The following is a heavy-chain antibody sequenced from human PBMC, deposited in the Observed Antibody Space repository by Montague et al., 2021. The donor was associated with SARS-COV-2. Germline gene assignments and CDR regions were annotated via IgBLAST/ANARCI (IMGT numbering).Heavy chain of an antibody. D-gene: IGHD3-10*01. V-gene: IGHV4-4*09. Sequence: SETLSLTCSVSGGSIRRSYWTWIRQAPEKGLEWIGYIYHSGTTKYNPALQSRVTISVDTAKNQFSLNLTSVTAADTAVYYCARVSSTALRGVIKTSGYYALGVWGHGTAVRVSS. J-gene: IGHJ6*01. CDR3: ARVSSTALRGVIKTSGYYALGV. CDR1: GGSIRRSY. CDR2: IYHSGTT.